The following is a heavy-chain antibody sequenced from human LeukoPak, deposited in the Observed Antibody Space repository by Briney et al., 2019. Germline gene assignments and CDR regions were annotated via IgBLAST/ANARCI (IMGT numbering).Heavy chain of an antibody. J-gene: IGHJ4*02. Sequence: ASVKVSCKASGYTFTSYGISWVRQAPGQGLEWMGWISAYNGNTNYAQKLQGRVTMTTDTSTSTAYMELRSLRSDDTAVYYCARDLTQLERGGFDYWGQGTLVTVSS. CDR1: GYTFTSYG. V-gene: IGHV1-18*01. CDR2: ISAYNGNT. CDR3: ARDLTQLERGGFDY. D-gene: IGHD1-1*01.